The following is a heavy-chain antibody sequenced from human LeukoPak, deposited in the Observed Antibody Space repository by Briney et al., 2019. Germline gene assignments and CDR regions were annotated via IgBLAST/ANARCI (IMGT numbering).Heavy chain of an antibody. J-gene: IGHJ3*02. V-gene: IGHV4-34*01. CDR3: ASDPEMATIVGPPGVAFDI. CDR1: GGSFSGYY. CDR2: INHSGST. D-gene: IGHD5-24*01. Sequence: SETLSLTCAVYGGSFSGYYWSWIRQPPGKGLEWIGEINHSGSTNYNPSLKSRVTISVDTSKNQFSLKLSPVTAADTAVYYCASDPEMATIVGPPGVAFDIWGQGTMVTVSS.